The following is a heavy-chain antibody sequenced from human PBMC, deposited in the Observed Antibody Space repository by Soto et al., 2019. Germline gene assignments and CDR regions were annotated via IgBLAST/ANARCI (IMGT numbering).Heavy chain of an antibody. CDR3: AKDLRRYCSGGSCYSRWFDP. J-gene: IGHJ5*02. CDR1: VFTCSSYA. Sequence: WWSLRLSCSASVFTCSSYAMSWFRQAPGKGLEWVSAISGSGGSTYYADSVKGRFTISRDNSKNTLYLQMNSLRAEDTAVYYCAKDLRRYCSGGSCYSRWFDPWGQGTLVTVSS. CDR2: ISGSGGST. D-gene: IGHD2-15*01. V-gene: IGHV3-23*01.